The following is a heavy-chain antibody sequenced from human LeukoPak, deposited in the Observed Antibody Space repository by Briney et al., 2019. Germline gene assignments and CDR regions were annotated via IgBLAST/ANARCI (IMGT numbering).Heavy chain of an antibody. CDR2: ISGGGGST. CDR3: AKGGKWDVTPFDY. CDR1: GFTFSSCA. V-gene: IGHV3-23*01. J-gene: IGHJ4*02. D-gene: IGHD1-26*01. Sequence: GGSLRLSCAASGFTFSSCATSWVRQAPGKGLEWVSTISGGGGSTYYADSVKGRFTISRDNSKNTLYLQVNSLRAEDTAVYYCAKGGKWDVTPFDYWGQGTLVTVSS.